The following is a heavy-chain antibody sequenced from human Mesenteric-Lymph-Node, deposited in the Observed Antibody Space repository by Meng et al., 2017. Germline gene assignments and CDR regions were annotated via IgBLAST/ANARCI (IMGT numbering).Heavy chain of an antibody. J-gene: IGHJ2*01. CDR3: ARGQKGYFDL. CDR1: GGSISSSNYY. Sequence: QGQLQEWGPGLVKPSQTLSLTCTVSGGSISSSNYYWSWIRQPPGKGLEWSGHIYNSGSTYYNPSLKSRITISVDTSKNQFSLKLSSVTAADTAVYYCARGQKGYFDLWGRGTLVTVSS. CDR2: IYNSGST. V-gene: IGHV4-30-4*01.